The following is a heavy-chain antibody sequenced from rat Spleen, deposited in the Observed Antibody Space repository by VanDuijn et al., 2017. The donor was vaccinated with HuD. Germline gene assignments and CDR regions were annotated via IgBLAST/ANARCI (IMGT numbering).Heavy chain of an antibody. CDR3: ATDREFDY. CDR2: ISTGGGYT. J-gene: IGHJ2*01. Sequence: EVRLVESGGGLVQPGRSLKLSCAASGFNFNDYWMGWVRQAPTKGLEWVASISTGGGYTYYRDSVKGRFTLSRDNAKSTLYLQMDSLRSEDTATYYLATDREFDYWGQGVMVTVSS. V-gene: IGHV5-25*01. CDR1: GFNFNDYW.